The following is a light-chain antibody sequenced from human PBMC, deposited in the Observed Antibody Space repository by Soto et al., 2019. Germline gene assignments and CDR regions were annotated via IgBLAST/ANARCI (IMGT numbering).Light chain of an antibody. J-gene: IGKJ4*01. CDR2: AAS. CDR1: QGISSY. Sequence: IQLTRSPSSLSASIGDRVTITCRASQGISSYLAWYRQKAGKAPELLIEAASTLQSGVPSRFSGSGSGTDFALTISSLQPEDFATYYCQQLKRYPLSFGGGTKVDIK. CDR3: QQLKRYPLS. V-gene: IGKV1-9*01.